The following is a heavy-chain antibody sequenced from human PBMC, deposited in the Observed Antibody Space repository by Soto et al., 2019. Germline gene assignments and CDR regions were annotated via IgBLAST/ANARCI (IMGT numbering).Heavy chain of an antibody. D-gene: IGHD3-10*01. CDR2: IYKTGET. Sequence: SETLSLTCTVSGGSVSTGMKYWGWFRQPPGNALEFIGYIYKTGETLLNSSLKSRVTLSMETSKNQFSLTLSSVTAADTAVYFCMKAHESGDFLGMSVWGQGPT. V-gene: IGHV4-61*01. CDR1: GGSVSTGMKY. CDR3: MKAHESGDFLGMSV. J-gene: IGHJ6*02.